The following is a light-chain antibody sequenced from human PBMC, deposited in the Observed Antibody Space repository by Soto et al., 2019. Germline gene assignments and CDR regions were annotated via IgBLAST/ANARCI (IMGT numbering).Light chain of an antibody. V-gene: IGLV2-14*01. CDR3: SSYATSGTNVI. J-gene: IGLJ2*01. CDR2: EVT. Sequence: QSALTQPASVSGSPGQSITISCTGTTSDVGRYDYVSWYQQHPGKAPKLVIFEVTRRPSESSNRFSGSKSGNTASLTISGLQAEDEADYYCSSYATSGTNVIFGGGTKLTVL. CDR1: TSDVGRYDY.